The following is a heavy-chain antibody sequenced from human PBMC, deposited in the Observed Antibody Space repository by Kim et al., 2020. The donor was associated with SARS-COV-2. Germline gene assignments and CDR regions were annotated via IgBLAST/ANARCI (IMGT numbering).Heavy chain of an antibody. CDR2: IYHTGTA. J-gene: IGHJ6*02. CDR1: GDSISRGGYY. D-gene: IGHD1-1*01. V-gene: IGHV4-31*03. Sequence: SETLSLTCTVSGDSISRGGYYWSWIRQRPGKGLEWIGYIYHTGTAYYNPSLSSRASLSVDTSKNQLSLTLSSVTAADTATYYCARELELERAHYHYGMDVWGHGTTVTVSS. CDR3: ARELELERAHYHYGMDV.